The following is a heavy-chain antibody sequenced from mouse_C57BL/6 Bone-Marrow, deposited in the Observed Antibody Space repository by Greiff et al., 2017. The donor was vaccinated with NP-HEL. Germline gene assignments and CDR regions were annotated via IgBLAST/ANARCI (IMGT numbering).Heavy chain of an antibody. CDR2: INPNNGGT. Sequence: VQLKQSGPELVKPGASVKMSCKASGYTFTDYNMHWVKQSHGKSLEWIGYINPNNGGTSYNQKFKGKATLTVNKSSSTAYMELRSLTSEDSAVYYCARKDGGSSYGFAYWGQGTLVTVAA. CDR3: ARKDGGSSYGFAY. CDR1: GYTFTDYN. V-gene: IGHV1-22*01. J-gene: IGHJ3*01. D-gene: IGHD1-1*01.